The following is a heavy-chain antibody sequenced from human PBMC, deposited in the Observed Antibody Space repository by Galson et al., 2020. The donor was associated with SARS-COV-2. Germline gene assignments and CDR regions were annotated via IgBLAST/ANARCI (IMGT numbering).Heavy chain of an antibody. CDR2: ISSGSSYI. J-gene: IGHJ3*01. CDR3: ARQYDGRSQDGFDV. Sequence: NSGGSLRLSCAASGFPFDIYTMTWVRQAPGKGLEWVSFISSGSSYIYYADSVRGRFTISRDNAKKSVSLQMNSLRAEDTALYFCARQYDGRSQDGFDVWGQGTMVTVSS. CDR1: GFPFDIYT. V-gene: IGHV3-21*01. D-gene: IGHD1-26*01.